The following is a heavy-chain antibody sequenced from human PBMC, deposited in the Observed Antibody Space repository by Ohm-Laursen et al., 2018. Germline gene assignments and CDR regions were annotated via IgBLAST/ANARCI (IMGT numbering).Heavy chain of an antibody. CDR1: GGSISSYY. V-gene: IGHV4-59*08. CDR2: IYYSGST. D-gene: IGHD6-6*01. Sequence: SDTLSLTCTVSGGSISSYYWSWIRQPPGKGLEWIGYIYYSGSTNYNPSLKSRVTISVDPSKNQFSLKLNSVTAADTALYYCVLYSSFSVSWGQGTLVTVSS. J-gene: IGHJ5*02. CDR3: VLYSSFSVS.